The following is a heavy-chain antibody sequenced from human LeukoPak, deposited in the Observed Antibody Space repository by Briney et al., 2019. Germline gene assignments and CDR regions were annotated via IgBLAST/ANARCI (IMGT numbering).Heavy chain of an antibody. J-gene: IGHJ4*02. CDR1: GGTFSSYA. D-gene: IGHD6-13*01. V-gene: IGHV1-69*13. Sequence: ASVKVSCKASGGTFSSYAISWVRQAPGQGLEWMGGIIPISGTANYAQKFQGRVTITADESTSTAYMELSSLRSEDTAVYYCAREGAAGTLFFDYWGQGTLVTVSS. CDR3: AREGAAGTLFFDY. CDR2: IIPISGTA.